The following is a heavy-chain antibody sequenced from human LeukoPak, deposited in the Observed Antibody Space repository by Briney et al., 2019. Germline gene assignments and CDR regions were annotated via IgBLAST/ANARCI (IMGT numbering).Heavy chain of an antibody. CDR1: GYTFTGYY. Sequence: ASVKVSCKASGYTFTGYYMHWVRQAPGQGLEWMGWINPNSGGTNYAQKFQGRVTMTRDTSISTAYMELSRLRSDDTAVYYCASDLGSYYPPDAFDIWGQGTMVTVSS. J-gene: IGHJ3*02. D-gene: IGHD1-26*01. CDR2: INPNSGGT. CDR3: ASDLGSYYPPDAFDI. V-gene: IGHV1-2*02.